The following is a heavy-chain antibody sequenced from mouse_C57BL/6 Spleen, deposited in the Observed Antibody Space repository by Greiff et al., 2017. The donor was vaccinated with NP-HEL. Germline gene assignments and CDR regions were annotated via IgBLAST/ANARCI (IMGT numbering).Heavy chain of an antibody. CDR1: GYAFSSSW. V-gene: IGHV1-82*01. CDR2: IYPGDGDT. D-gene: IGHD2-4*01. J-gene: IGHJ2*01. Sequence: QVQLQQSGPELVKPGASVKISCKASGYAFSSSWMNWVKQRPGKGLEWIGRIYPGDGDTNYNGKFKGKATLTADKSSSTAYMQLSSLTSEDSAVYFCATFSYDYDDYFDYWGQGTTLTVSA. CDR3: ATFSYDYDDYFDY.